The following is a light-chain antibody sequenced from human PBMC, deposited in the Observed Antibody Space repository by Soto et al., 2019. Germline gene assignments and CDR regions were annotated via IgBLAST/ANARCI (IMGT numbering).Light chain of an antibody. CDR1: QSVRSW. V-gene: IGKV1-5*03. J-gene: IGKJ1*01. CDR2: MAS. CDR3: QQYNSYTPWT. Sequence: DIQMTQSPSTLSASVGDRVTITCRASQSVRSWLAWYQQKPGKAPKLLIYMASSLESGVPSRFSGSGSGTEFTLTISSLQPDDFATYYCQQYNSYTPWTFGQGTKVEIK.